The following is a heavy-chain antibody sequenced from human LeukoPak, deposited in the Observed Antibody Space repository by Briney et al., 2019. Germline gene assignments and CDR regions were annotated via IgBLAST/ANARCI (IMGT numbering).Heavy chain of an antibody. Sequence: GGSLRLSCAASGFTFSSYGMHWVRQAPGKGLEWVAFIRYDGSNKYYADSVKGRFTISRDNSKNTLYLQMDSLRAEDTAVYYCAKDQEMATSPYYFDYWGQGTLVTVSS. CDR1: GFTFSSYG. CDR3: AKDQEMATSPYYFDY. D-gene: IGHD5-24*01. J-gene: IGHJ4*02. CDR2: IRYDGSNK. V-gene: IGHV3-30*02.